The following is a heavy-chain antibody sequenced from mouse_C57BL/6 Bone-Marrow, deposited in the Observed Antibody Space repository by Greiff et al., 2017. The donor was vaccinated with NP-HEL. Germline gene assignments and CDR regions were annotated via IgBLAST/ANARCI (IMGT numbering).Heavy chain of an antibody. Sequence: VQLQQSGAELVRPGASVKLSCTASGFNIKDDYMHWVKQRPEQGLEWIGWIDPENGDTEYASKFQGKATITADTSSNTAYLQLSSLTSEDTAVYYCTSYGNPYYAMDYWGRGTSVTVSS. V-gene: IGHV14-4*01. D-gene: IGHD2-1*01. J-gene: IGHJ4*01. CDR3: TSYGNPYYAMDY. CDR1: GFNIKDDY. CDR2: IDPENGDT.